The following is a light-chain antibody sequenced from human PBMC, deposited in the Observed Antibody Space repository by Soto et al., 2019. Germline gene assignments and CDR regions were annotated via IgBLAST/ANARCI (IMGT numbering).Light chain of an antibody. CDR2: GAS. CDR1: QSTSSNN. CDR3: QQYGRSPFT. Sequence: EIVLTQSPGTQSLSPGERATLSCRASQSTSSNNLAWYQQRPGQAPRVVIYGASTRATGIPERFSGSGSGTDFTLSISRLEPEDFAVYYCQQYGRSPFTFGPGTKVDIK. V-gene: IGKV3-20*01. J-gene: IGKJ3*01.